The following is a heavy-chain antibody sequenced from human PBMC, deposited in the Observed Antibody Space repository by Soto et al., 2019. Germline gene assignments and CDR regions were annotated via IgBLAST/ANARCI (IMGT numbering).Heavy chain of an antibody. D-gene: IGHD1-1*01. CDR2: IDPRDSNT. Sequence: PGESLKISCQASGYNFPTYWISWVRQVPGKGLEWLGRIDPRDSNTKYSPSFQGHVTISVEESMSTTSLQWSSLKASDTAIYYCARHEKWTARVHFYNRMDVWGQGTAVTVSS. V-gene: IGHV5-10-1*01. CDR3: ARHEKWTARVHFYNRMDV. J-gene: IGHJ6*02. CDR1: GYNFPTYW.